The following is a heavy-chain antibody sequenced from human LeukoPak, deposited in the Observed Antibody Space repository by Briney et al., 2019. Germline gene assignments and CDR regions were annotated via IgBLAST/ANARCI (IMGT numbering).Heavy chain of an antibody. CDR3: ARVDSGRYYGHDY. CDR2: INTKSGAT. D-gene: IGHD1-26*01. J-gene: IGHJ4*02. CDR1: GYTLTGYC. Sequence: ASVKVSCKASGYTLTGYCMHWVRQAPGQGLEWLEWINTKSGATNYAQKFQGRVTMTTDTSTNTAYMELRSLRSDDTAMYYCARVDSGRYYGHDYWGQGTLVTVTS. V-gene: IGHV1-2*02.